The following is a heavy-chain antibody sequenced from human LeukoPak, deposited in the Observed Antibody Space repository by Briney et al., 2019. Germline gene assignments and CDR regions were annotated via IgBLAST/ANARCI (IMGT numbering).Heavy chain of an antibody. Sequence: GGSLRLSCAASGFTFSTYWMSWVRQVPGKGLEWVANINQDGSEKYYVDSVKGRFTFSRDNAKNSLYLQMNSLRAEDTAVYYCARDCGGDCYSGYWGQGTLVTVSS. D-gene: IGHD2-21*02. CDR3: ARDCGGDCYSGY. J-gene: IGHJ4*02. CDR2: INQDGSEK. V-gene: IGHV3-7*01. CDR1: GFTFSTYW.